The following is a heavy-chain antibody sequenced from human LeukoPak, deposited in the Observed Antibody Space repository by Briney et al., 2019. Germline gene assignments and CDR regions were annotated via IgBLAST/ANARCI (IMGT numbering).Heavy chain of an antibody. CDR3: ARGLIVVDADAFDI. CDR1: GGSISSYY. CDR2: IYYSGST. J-gene: IGHJ3*02. D-gene: IGHD3-22*01. Sequence: PSETLSLTCTVSGGSISSYYWSWIRQPPGKGLEWIGYIYYSGSTNYNPSLKSRVTISVDTSKNQFSLKLSSVTAADTAVYYCARGLIVVDADAFDIWGQGTMVTVSS. V-gene: IGHV4-59*13.